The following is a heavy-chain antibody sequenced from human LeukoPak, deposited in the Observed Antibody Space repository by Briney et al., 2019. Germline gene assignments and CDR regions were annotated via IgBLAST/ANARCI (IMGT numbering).Heavy chain of an antibody. D-gene: IGHD3-3*01. V-gene: IGHV1-18*01. CDR2: ISAYNGNT. Sequence: GSSVKVSCKASGYTFTSYGISWVRQAPGQGLEWMGWISAYNGNTNYAQKLQGRVTMTTDTSTSTAYMELRSLRSDDTAVYYCARDLENTIFGVGVVNDIWGQGTMVTVSS. CDR3: ARDLENTIFGVGVVNDI. CDR1: GYTFTSYG. J-gene: IGHJ3*02.